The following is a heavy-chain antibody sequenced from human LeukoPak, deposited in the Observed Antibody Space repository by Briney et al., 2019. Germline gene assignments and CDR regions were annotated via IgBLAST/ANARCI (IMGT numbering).Heavy chain of an antibody. CDR1: GGSISSGGYS. CDR2: IYHSGST. V-gene: IGHV4-30-2*01. D-gene: IGHD4-17*01. CDR3: ARAGAYGDYVFDY. Sequence: SETLSLTCAVSGGSISSGGYSWSWIRQPPGKGLEWIGYIYHSGSTYYNPSLKSRVTISVDRSKNQFSLKLSSVTAADTAVYYRARAGAYGDYVFDYWGQGTLVTVSS. J-gene: IGHJ4*02.